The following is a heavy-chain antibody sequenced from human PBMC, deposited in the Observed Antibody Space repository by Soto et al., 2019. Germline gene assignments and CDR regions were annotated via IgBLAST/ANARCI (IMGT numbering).Heavy chain of an antibody. CDR3: AKAGRGYSGYDLDY. J-gene: IGHJ4*02. CDR2: ISGSGGST. CDR1: GFTFSSYA. D-gene: IGHD5-12*01. V-gene: IGHV3-23*01. Sequence: GGSLRLSCAASGFTFSSYAMSWVRQAPGKGLEWVSAISGSGGSTYYADSVKGRFTISRDNSKNTLYLQMNSLRAEDTAVYYCAKAGRGYSGYDLDYWGQGTLVTVSS.